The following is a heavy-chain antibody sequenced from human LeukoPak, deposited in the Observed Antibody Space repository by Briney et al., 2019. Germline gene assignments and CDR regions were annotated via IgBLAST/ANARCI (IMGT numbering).Heavy chain of an antibody. CDR3: ARSVPSLDYLFDS. CDR1: GGSISSYY. D-gene: IGHD4-11*01. CDR2: IYYSGTT. J-gene: IGHJ5*01. V-gene: IGHV4-59*01. Sequence: SETLSLTCTVSGGSISSYYWSWIRQPPGKGLEWIGYIYYSGTTSYNPSLKSRVTISLDTPKNQFSLKLSSVTAADTAVYYCARSVPSLDYLFDSWGHGTLVTVSS.